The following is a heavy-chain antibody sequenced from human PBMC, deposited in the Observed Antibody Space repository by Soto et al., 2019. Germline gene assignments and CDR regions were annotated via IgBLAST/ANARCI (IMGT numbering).Heavy chain of an antibody. CDR2: IYHSGST. CDR1: GGSISSGGYS. J-gene: IGHJ2*01. D-gene: IGHD3-22*01. Sequence: QLQLQESGSGLVKPSQTLSLTCAVSGGSISSGGYSWSWIRQPPGKGLEWIGYIYHSGSTYYNPSLKSRVTISGDRSKNQFSLKLSSVTAADTAVYYCARTYYYDSSGYAWYFDLWGRGTLVTVSS. CDR3: ARTYYYDSSGYAWYFDL. V-gene: IGHV4-30-2*01.